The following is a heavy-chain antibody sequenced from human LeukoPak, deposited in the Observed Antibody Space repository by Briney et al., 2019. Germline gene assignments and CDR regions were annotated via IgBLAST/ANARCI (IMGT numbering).Heavy chain of an antibody. J-gene: IGHJ4*02. CDR1: GFTFSSYS. D-gene: IGHD3-10*01. Sequence: PGGSLRLSCAASGFTFSSYSMNWVRQAPGKGLEWVSSISSSSSYIYYADSVKGRFTISRDNAKNSLYLQMNSLRAEDTAVYYCARAPQGGFQFGELFGSHWGQGTLVTVSS. CDR3: ARAPQGGFQFGELFGSH. CDR2: ISSSSSYI. V-gene: IGHV3-21*01.